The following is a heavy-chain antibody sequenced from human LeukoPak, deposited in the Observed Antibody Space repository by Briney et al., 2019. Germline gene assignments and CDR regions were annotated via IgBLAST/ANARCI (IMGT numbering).Heavy chain of an antibody. CDR3: ARIGCSSSSCTYSGRRRVRGGSLDP. J-gene: IGHJ5*02. V-gene: IGHV1-18*01. D-gene: IGHD2-2*01. CDR1: LYTLTNYG. Sequence: ASVTDSLMCSLYTLTNYGSSGVRQAPGHGGEGMGWISSYNGNTSYTANVHGRITMTNDTSTSTAYLELRSLRSDDPAVYYCARIGCSSSSCTYSGRRRVRGGSLDPWGQGTLVTVSS. CDR2: ISSYNGNT.